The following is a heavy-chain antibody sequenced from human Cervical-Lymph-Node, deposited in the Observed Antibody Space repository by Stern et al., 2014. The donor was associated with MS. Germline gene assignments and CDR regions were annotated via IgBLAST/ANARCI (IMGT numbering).Heavy chain of an antibody. CDR1: GYTFTNYW. CDR2: IYPGESDT. J-gene: IGHJ4*02. Sequence: QLVQSGAELKKPGESLKISCKASGYTFTNYWIGWVRQMPGKGLEWVGLIYPGESDTKSSPSVHGQVPISADKSITTAYLEWRSLKASDTAMYFCARGSGYSTYWGQGTMVTVSS. V-gene: IGHV5-51*01. D-gene: IGHD5-12*01. CDR3: ARGSGYSTY.